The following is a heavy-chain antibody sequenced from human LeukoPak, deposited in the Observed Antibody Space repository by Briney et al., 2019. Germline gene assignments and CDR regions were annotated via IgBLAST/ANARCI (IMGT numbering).Heavy chain of an antibody. D-gene: IGHD2-21*02. CDR2: ISSSGSTI. V-gene: IGHV3-11*01. CDR1: GFTFSDYY. Sequence: PGGSLRLSCAASGFTFSDYYMSWIRQAPGKGLEWVSYISSSGSTIYYADSVKGRFTISRDNSKNTLYLQMNSLSAEDTAVYYCEKDLGGSGDYRPYWGQGSVVTVSS. CDR3: EKDLGGSGDYRPY. J-gene: IGHJ4*02.